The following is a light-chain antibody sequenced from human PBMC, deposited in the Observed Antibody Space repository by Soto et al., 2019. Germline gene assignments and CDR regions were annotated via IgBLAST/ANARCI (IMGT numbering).Light chain of an antibody. CDR1: QSVSSSY. Sequence: EIVLTQSPGTLSLSPGERATLSCRASQSVSSSYLAWYQQKLGQAPRLLIYGTSSRATGIPDRFSGSGSGTDFTLTISRLEPEDFAVYYCQQYGSSPQTFGQGTKVEI. V-gene: IGKV3-20*01. J-gene: IGKJ1*01. CDR3: QQYGSSPQT. CDR2: GTS.